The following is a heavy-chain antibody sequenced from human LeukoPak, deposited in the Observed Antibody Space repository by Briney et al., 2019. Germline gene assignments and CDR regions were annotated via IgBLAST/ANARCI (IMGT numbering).Heavy chain of an antibody. CDR3: ARQTYYDFWSGYYRGYFDY. CDR2: INPSGGST. Sequence: ASVKVSCKASGYTFTSYYMHWVRQAPGQGLGWAGIINPSGGSTSYAQKFQGRVTMTRDTSTSTVYMELSSLRSDDTAVYYCARQTYYDFWSGYYRGYFDYWGQGTLVTVSS. J-gene: IGHJ4*02. CDR1: GYTFTSYY. D-gene: IGHD3-3*01. V-gene: IGHV1-46*01.